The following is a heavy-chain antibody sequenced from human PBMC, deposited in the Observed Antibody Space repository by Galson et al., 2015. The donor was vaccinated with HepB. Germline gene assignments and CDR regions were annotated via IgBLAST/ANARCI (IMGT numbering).Heavy chain of an antibody. V-gene: IGHV1-69*13. CDR2: IIPIFGTA. J-gene: IGHJ6*02. Sequence: SVKVSCKASGGTFSNYAISWVRQAPGQGLEWMGGIIPIFGTAKYAQKFQGRVTIIADESTNTAYMEVGGLTSEDTALYYCAGRDGDYVWRDGMDVWGQETTVTVSS. CDR1: GGTFSNYA. CDR3: AGRDGDYVWRDGMDV. D-gene: IGHD4-17*01.